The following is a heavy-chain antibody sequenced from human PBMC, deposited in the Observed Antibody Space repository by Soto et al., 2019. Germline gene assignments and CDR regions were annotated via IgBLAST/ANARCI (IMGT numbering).Heavy chain of an antibody. CDR1: GYTFTSYD. CDR3: ARGMDIVVVPAANHWFER. D-gene: IGHD2-2*03. V-gene: IGHV1-8*01. J-gene: IGHJ5*02. CDR2: MNPNSGNT. Sequence: ASVNVSCKASGYTFTSYDINWVRQATGQGLEWMGWMNPNSGNTGYAQKFQGRVTMTRNTSISTAYMELSSLRSEDTAVYYCARGMDIVVVPAANHWFERWGQGILVIGSS.